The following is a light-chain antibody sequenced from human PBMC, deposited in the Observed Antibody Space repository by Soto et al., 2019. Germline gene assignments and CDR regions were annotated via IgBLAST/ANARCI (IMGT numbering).Light chain of an antibody. Sequence: EILFTQSPGTLSLSPGERATLSCRASQSVSSSYLAWYQQKPGQAPRILIYGASSRDTGIPDRFSGIWSGTDFTLTISRLEPEDVSVYYCQQFISYPKTFGQGTKVDFK. CDR2: GAS. CDR1: QSVSSSY. CDR3: QQFISYPKT. J-gene: IGKJ1*01. V-gene: IGKV3-20*01.